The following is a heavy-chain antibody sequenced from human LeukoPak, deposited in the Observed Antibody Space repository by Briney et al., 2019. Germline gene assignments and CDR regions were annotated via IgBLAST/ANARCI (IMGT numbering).Heavy chain of an antibody. CDR3: ARVLRAYPIDY. J-gene: IGHJ4*02. CDR2: IYYSGST. V-gene: IGHV4-30-4*08. D-gene: IGHD4-17*01. Sequence: SETLSLTCTVSGGSISSGDYYWSWIRQPPGKGLEWFGYIYYSGSTYYNPSLKSRVTISVDTSKNQISLKLSSVTAADTAVYYCARVLRAYPIDYWGQGTLVTVSS. CDR1: GGSISSGDYY.